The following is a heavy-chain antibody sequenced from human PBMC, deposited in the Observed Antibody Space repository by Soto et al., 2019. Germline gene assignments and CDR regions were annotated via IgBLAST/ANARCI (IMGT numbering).Heavy chain of an antibody. D-gene: IGHD3-22*01. J-gene: IGHJ3*02. CDR1: GFTFSSYA. Sequence: GGSLRLSCAASGFTFSSYAMHWFRQAPGKGLEWVAFISYDGSNKYYADSVKGRFTISRDNSKNTLYLQMNSLRAEDTAVYYCARDLRYDSSGYYPNDAFDIWGQGTMVTVSS. CDR3: ARDLRYDSSGYYPNDAFDI. V-gene: IGHV3-30-3*01. CDR2: ISYDGSNK.